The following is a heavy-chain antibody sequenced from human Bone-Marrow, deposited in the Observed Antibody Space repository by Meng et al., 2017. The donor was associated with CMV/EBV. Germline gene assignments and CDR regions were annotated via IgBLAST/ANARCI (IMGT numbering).Heavy chain of an antibody. D-gene: IGHD6-13*01. V-gene: IGHV3-21*01. CDR3: VPEQWFDP. J-gene: IGHJ5*02. Sequence: GESLKISCAASGFTFSSYSMNWVRQAPGKGLEWVSSIRSSSSYIYYADSVKGRFTISRDNAKNSLYLQMNSLRAEDTAVYYCVPEQWFDPWGPGNLVNVSS. CDR1: GFTFSSYS. CDR2: IRSSSSYI.